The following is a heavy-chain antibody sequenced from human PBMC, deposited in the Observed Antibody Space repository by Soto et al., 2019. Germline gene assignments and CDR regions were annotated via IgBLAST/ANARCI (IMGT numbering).Heavy chain of an antibody. CDR2: VYPSGHT. D-gene: IGHD1-7*01. CDR3: ARESGENWSYESY. V-gene: IGHV4-4*07. Sequence: SETLSLTCAVSGDSISSYSWNWIRQTAGRGLERIGRVYPSGHTQYRSSFETRVNVSVDMSTNQFFLELRTVTAAETAAYYCARESGENWSYESYWGQGTQVTVSS. CDR1: GDSISSYS. J-gene: IGHJ4*02.